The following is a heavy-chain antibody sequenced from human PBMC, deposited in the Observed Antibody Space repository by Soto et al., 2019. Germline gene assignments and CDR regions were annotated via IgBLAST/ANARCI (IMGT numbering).Heavy chain of an antibody. CDR1: GYTFTGYY. CDR3: ARSQSSYCSGGSCYHYGMDV. CDR2: INPNSGGT. V-gene: IGHV1-2*04. D-gene: IGHD2-15*01. Sequence: RASVKVSCKASGYTFTGYYMHWVRQAPGQGLEWMGWINPNSGGTNYAQKFQGWVTMTRDTSISTAYMELSRLRSDDTAVYYCARSQSSYCSGGSCYHYGMDVWGQGTTVTVSS. J-gene: IGHJ6*02.